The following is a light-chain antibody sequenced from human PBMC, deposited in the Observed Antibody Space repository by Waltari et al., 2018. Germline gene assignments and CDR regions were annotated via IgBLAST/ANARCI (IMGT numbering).Light chain of an antibody. J-gene: IGKJ1*01. V-gene: IGKV1-39*01. CDR3: QQSYDTWT. CDR2: GAS. Sequence: DIQMTQSPSSLSASVGDRVPITCRASQRISRFLNWYQQKPGTAPKLLIYGASNLQSGVPTRFIGSGSGTDFTLTISSLQPEDFATYYCQQSYDTWTFGQGTKVEI. CDR1: QRISRF.